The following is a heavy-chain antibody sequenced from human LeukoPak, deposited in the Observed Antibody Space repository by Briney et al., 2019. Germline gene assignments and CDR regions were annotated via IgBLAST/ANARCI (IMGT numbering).Heavy chain of an antibody. CDR1: GFTFSSSG. J-gene: IGHJ4*02. Sequence: LRLSCAASGFTFSSSGMHWVRQHPGKGLEWIGYIYYSGSTYYNPSLKSRVTISVDTSKNQFSLKLSSVTAADTAVYYCARTISSSTRLYYFDYWGQGTLVTVSS. CDR2: IYYSGST. V-gene: IGHV4-31*02. D-gene: IGHD5-12*01. CDR3: ARTISSSTRLYYFDY.